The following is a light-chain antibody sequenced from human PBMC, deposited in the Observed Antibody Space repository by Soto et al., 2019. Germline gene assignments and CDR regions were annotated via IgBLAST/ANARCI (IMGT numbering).Light chain of an antibody. CDR1: QSISTE. J-gene: IGKJ2*01. V-gene: IGKV3-15*01. CDR2: SAS. CDR3: QQGYNWPLT. Sequence: EIVMTQSPATLSVSPGERATLSCRASQSISTELAWYQQKPGQPPRLLIYSASTRATGVPARFTGSGSGSEFTLTISGLQSEDFAVYYCQQGYNWPLTFGQVTRLEI.